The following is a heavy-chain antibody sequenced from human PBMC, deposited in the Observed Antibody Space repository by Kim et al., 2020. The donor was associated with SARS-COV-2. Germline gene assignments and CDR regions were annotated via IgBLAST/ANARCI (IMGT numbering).Heavy chain of an antibody. CDR2: IIPIFGTA. V-gene: IGHV1-69*13. J-gene: IGHJ5*02. CDR3: ARGGGHLRAAAGYNWFDP. CDR1: GGTFSSYA. Sequence: SVKVSCKASGGTFSSYAISWVRQAPGQGLEWMGGIIPIFGTANYAQKFQGRVTITADESTSTAYMELSSLRSEDTAVYYCARGGGHLRAAAGYNWFDPWGQGTLVTVSS. D-gene: IGHD6-13*01.